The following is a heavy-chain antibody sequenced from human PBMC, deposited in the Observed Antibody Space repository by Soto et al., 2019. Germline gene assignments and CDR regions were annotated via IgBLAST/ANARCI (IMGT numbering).Heavy chain of an antibody. V-gene: IGHV3-30*18. J-gene: IGHJ4*02. Sequence: GGSLRLSCAASGFTFSTYGMHWVRQAPGKGLECVAVISCDGDNKYYADSVKGRFTISRDNSKNTLYLQMNSLRAEDTAVYYCAKGVFYDGGNSFDYWGQGSLVTVYS. D-gene: IGHD2-21*01. CDR3: AKGVFYDGGNSFDY. CDR1: GFTFSTYG. CDR2: ISCDGDNK.